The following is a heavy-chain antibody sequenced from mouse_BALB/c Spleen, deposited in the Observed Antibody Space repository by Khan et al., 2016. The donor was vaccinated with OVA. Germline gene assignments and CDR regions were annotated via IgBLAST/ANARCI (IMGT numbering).Heavy chain of an antibody. Sequence: QFQLVQSGPELKKPGETVKISCKASGYTFTNYGMNWVKQAPGKGLKWMGWINTYTGEPTYADDFKGRFAFSLETSASTAYLQINNLKNGDTATYFCARDWDEGYAMDYWGQGTSVTVSS. CDR1: GYTFTNYG. J-gene: IGHJ4*01. V-gene: IGHV9-3-1*01. D-gene: IGHD4-1*01. CDR3: ARDWDEGYAMDY. CDR2: INTYTGEP.